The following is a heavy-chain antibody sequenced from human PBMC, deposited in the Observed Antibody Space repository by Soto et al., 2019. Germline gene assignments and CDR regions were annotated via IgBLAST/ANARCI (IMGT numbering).Heavy chain of an antibody. Sequence: GASVKVSCKASGYTFTSYYMHWLRQAPGQGLEWMGIINPSGGSTSYAQKFQGRVTMTRDTSTSTVYMELSSLRSEDTAVYYCARDAPAHYDFWSGYGRTYNWFDPWGQGTMVTVSS. CDR3: ARDAPAHYDFWSGYGRTYNWFDP. CDR2: INPSGGST. V-gene: IGHV1-46*01. J-gene: IGHJ5*02. D-gene: IGHD3-3*01. CDR1: GYTFTSYY.